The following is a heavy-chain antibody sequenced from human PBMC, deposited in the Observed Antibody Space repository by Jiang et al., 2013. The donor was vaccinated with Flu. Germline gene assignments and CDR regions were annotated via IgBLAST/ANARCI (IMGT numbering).Heavy chain of an antibody. V-gene: IGHV3-23*01. CDR3: AKLADYFDSSGNFDS. Sequence: SGFTFSSYAMSWVRRASREGGWEWVSAISGGADGTYYADSVKGRFTISRDNSKNTLYLQMNSLRAEDTAVYYCAKLADYFDSSGNFDSWGQGTLVTVSS. J-gene: IGHJ4*02. CDR1: GFTFSSYA. D-gene: IGHD3-22*01. CDR2: ISGGADGT.